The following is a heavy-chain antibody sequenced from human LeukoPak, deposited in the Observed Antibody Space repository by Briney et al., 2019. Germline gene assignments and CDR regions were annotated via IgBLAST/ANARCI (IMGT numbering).Heavy chain of an antibody. D-gene: IGHD6-6*01. CDR2: ISTSSSYI. J-gene: IGHJ4*02. CDR3: ARGEWSSSPFDF. V-gene: IGHV3-21*01. Sequence: GGSLRLSCAASGFTFSSYSMNWVRQAPGKGLEWVSFISTSSSYIYYADSVKGRFTVSRDNARKSLYLQMNSLRAEDTAVYYCARGEWSSSPFDFWGQGTLVTVSS. CDR1: GFTFSSYS.